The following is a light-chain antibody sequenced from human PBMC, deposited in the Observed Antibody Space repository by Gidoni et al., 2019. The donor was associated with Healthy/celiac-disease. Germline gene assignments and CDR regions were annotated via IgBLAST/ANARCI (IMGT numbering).Light chain of an antibody. CDR3: QQSYSTLYT. J-gene: IGKJ2*01. V-gene: IGKV1-39*01. Sequence: RVTITCRASQSISSYLNWYQQKPGKAPKLLIYAASSLQSGVPSRFSGSGPGTDFTLTISSLQPEDFATYFCQQSYSTLYTFGQGTKLEIK. CDR2: AAS. CDR1: QSISSY.